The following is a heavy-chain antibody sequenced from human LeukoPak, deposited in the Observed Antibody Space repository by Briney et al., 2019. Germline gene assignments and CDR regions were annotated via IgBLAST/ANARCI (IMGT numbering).Heavy chain of an antibody. J-gene: IGHJ4*02. D-gene: IGHD2-2*01. CDR2: INTDGSST. CDR1: GFTFSSYW. Sequence: GGSLRLSCAASGFTFSSYWMHWVRQAPGKGLAWVSRINTDGSSTSYADSVKGRFTISRDNAKNSLYLQMNSLRAEDTAVYYCARDRRYCSSTSCYDYYFDYWGQGTLVTVSS. V-gene: IGHV3-74*01. CDR3: ARDRRYCSSTSCYDYYFDY.